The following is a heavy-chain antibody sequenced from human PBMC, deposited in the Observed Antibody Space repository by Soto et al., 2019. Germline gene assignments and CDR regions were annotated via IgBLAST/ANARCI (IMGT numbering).Heavy chain of an antibody. CDR2: ISWNSGMI. CDR3: TKVGAAAGTYYSDY. Sequence: EVQLVESGGGLVQPGRSLRLSCVASGLTFDDFAMYWIRQPPGKGLEWVAGISWNSGMIDYADSVKGRFTISRDNAKNSLYLQMNSLRSEDTAFYYCTKVGAAAGTYYSDYWGQGTLVTVSP. J-gene: IGHJ4*02. D-gene: IGHD6-13*01. CDR1: GLTFDDFA. V-gene: IGHV3-9*01.